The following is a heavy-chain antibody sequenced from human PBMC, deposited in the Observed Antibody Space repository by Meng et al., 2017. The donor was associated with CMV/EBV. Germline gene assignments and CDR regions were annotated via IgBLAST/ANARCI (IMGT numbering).Heavy chain of an antibody. CDR2: IYYSGST. CDR1: GGSISSSSYY. J-gene: IGHJ2*01. Sequence: SEILSLTCTVSGGSISSSSYYWGWIRQPPGKGLEWIGSIYYSGSTYYNPSLKSRVTISVDTSKNQFSLKLSSVTAADTAVYYCARHTRYCSSTSCLNWYFDLWGRGTLVTVSS. V-gene: IGHV4-39*01. CDR3: ARHTRYCSSTSCLNWYFDL. D-gene: IGHD2-2*01.